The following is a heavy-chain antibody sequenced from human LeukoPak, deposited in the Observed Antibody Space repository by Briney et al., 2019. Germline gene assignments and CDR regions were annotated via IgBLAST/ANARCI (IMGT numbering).Heavy chain of an antibody. CDR2: INLVGSKR. CDR1: GFTFSGHS. CDR3: GRVIAGAIDY. Sequence: GGSLRLSCAASGFTFSGHSMTWVRQAPGKGLEWVANINLVGSKRFYVEFVKGRFTISRDNADNSMYLQMNSLRAEDTAVYYCGRVIAGAIDYWGQGTLVTVSS. J-gene: IGHJ4*02. D-gene: IGHD6-13*01. V-gene: IGHV3-7*01.